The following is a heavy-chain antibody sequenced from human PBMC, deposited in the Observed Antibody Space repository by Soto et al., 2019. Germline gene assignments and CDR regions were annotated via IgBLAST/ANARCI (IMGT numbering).Heavy chain of an antibody. CDR1: GFTFSSYG. D-gene: IGHD3-22*01. CDR2: IWYDGSNK. Sequence: PGGSLRLSCAASGFTFSSYGMHWVRQAPGKGLEWVAVIWYDGSNKYYADSVKGRFTISRDNSKNTLYLQMNSLRAEDTAVYYCARDQNSEGYYDSSVYSFDYGGQGPLVTFS. J-gene: IGHJ4*02. CDR3: ARDQNSEGYYDSSVYSFDY. V-gene: IGHV3-33*01.